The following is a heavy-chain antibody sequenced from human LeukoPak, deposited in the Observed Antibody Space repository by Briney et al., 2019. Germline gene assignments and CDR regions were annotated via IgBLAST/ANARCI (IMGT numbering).Heavy chain of an antibody. CDR3: ARDIAVAGWLGWFDP. J-gene: IGHJ5*02. CDR2: IDWDDDK. Sequence: SGPTLVNPTQTLTLTCTFSGFSLSTSGMRVSWIRQCPGKALEWLARIDWDDDKFYSTSLKTRLTISKDTSKNQVVLTMTNMDPVDTATYYCARDIAVAGWLGWFDPWGQGTLVTVSS. V-gene: IGHV2-70*04. CDR1: GFSLSTSGMR. D-gene: IGHD6-19*01.